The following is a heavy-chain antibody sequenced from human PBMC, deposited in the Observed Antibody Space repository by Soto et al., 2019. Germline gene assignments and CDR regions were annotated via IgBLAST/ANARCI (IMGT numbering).Heavy chain of an antibody. CDR2: IYFTGYT. CDR1: GGSLSSHY. Sequence: QVQLQESGPGLVKPSETLSLTCTVSGGSLSSHYWSWIRQSPGKGLEWIGYIYFTGYTNYNPSLTNLVTISVDTAKSPFSLSLNSVTAADTAVYYCATVAMTSPKVFDYWGQGTLVSVSS. D-gene: IGHD2-15*01. J-gene: IGHJ4*02. V-gene: IGHV4-59*11. CDR3: ATVAMTSPKVFDY.